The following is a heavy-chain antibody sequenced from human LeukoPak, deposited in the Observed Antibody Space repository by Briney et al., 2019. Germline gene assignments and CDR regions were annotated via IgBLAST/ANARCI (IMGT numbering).Heavy chain of an antibody. CDR1: GFSFSSYS. J-gene: IGHJ3*02. CDR3: ARDRAWGNDAFDI. D-gene: IGHD3-16*01. Sequence: GGSLRLSCTASGFSFSSYSMNWVRQAPGKGLEWVSYISSSSNTIYYADSVKGRFTISRDNAKNSLYLQMNSLRAEDTAVYYCARDRAWGNDAFDIWGQGTMVTVSS. CDR2: ISSSSNTI. V-gene: IGHV3-48*01.